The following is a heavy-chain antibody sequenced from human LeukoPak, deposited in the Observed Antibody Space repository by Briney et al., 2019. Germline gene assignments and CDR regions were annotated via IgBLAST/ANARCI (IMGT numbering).Heavy chain of an antibody. CDR2: IYYSGST. Sequence: SETLSLTCTVSGGSISSYYWGWIRQPPGKGLEWIGYIYYSGSTNYNPSLKSRVTISVDTSKNQFSLKLSSVTAADTAVYYCARSIGGYSYGRDVEFDYWGQGTLVTVSS. CDR3: ARSIGGYSYGRDVEFDY. J-gene: IGHJ4*02. CDR1: GGSISSYY. V-gene: IGHV4-59*01. D-gene: IGHD5-18*01.